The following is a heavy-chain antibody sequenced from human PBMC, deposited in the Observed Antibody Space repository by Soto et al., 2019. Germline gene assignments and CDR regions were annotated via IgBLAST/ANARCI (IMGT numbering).Heavy chain of an antibody. D-gene: IGHD3-22*01. CDR3: AGGDYYHSSGYYFYYYTMDV. V-gene: IGHV4-39*01. J-gene: IGHJ6*02. CDR2: VYYGGST. Sequence: PSETLSLTCTVSGCSISSSSYYWGWIRQPPGKGLEWIGNVYYGGSTYYNPSLKSRVTISVETSKSQFSLKLSSVTAADTAVYYCAGGDYYHSSGYYFYYYTMDVWGQGTTVTVSS. CDR1: GCSISSSSYY.